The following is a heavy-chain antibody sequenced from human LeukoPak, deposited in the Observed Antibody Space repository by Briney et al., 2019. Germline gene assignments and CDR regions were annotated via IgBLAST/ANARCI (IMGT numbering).Heavy chain of an antibody. J-gene: IGHJ4*02. CDR1: GSTFTGYY. Sequence: SVKLSCKASGSTFTGYYMHLVRQAPAQGLEWLGWINPNSGGTKYAQKFQGRVTMTRDTSISTAYMELSSLRSDDTAVYYCARGAYGSGEYWGQGTLVTVSS. CDR2: INPNSGGT. V-gene: IGHV1-2*02. D-gene: IGHD3-10*01. CDR3: ARGAYGSGEY.